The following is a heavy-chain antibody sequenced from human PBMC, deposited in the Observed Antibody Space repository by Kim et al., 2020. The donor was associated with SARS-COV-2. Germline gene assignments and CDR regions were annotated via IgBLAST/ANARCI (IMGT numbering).Heavy chain of an antibody. CDR3: ARVRGSSSWNNWFDP. Sequence: SETLSLPCTVSGGSISSYYWSWIRQPPGKGLEWIGYIYYSGSTNYNPSLKSRVTISVDTSKNQFSLKLSSVTAADTAVYYCARVRGSSSWNNWFDPWGQGTLVTVSS. CDR1: GGSISSYY. D-gene: IGHD6-13*01. CDR2: IYYSGST. V-gene: IGHV4-59*01. J-gene: IGHJ5*02.